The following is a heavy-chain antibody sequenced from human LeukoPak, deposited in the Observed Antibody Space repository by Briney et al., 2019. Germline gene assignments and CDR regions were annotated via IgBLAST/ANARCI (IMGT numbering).Heavy chain of an antibody. CDR3: ARGADILTGYYPFDY. J-gene: IGHJ4*02. CDR1: GYTFTGYY. D-gene: IGHD3-9*01. V-gene: IGHV1-46*01. Sequence: ASVMVSYKASGYTFTGYYMHWVRQAPGQGLEWMGIINPSGGSTSSPQNFQDRVTMTRDTSTSTVYMELSSLRSEDTAVYYCARGADILTGYYPFDYWGQGTLVTVSS. CDR2: INPSGGST.